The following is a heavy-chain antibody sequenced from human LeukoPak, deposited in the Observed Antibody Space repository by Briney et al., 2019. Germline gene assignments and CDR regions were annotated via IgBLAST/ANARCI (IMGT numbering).Heavy chain of an antibody. V-gene: IGHV4-59*11. D-gene: IGHD6-13*01. CDR2: IHYTGTT. CDR3: ARARRSNGAAAGTGYIDS. CDR1: DGSISTHY. J-gene: IGHJ4*02. Sequence: SETLSLTCAVSDGSISTHYWTWIRQSPGKGLEWIGFIHYTGTTSYNPSLKSRLTISVDTSKDLFSLSLDSVTAADTAIYFCARARRSNGAAAGTGYIDSWGQGTLVTVSS.